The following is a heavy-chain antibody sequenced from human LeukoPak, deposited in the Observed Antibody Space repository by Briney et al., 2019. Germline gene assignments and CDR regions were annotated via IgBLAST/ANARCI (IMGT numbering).Heavy chain of an antibody. CDR3: ATESWIQGEGY. J-gene: IGHJ4*02. CDR1: GGSISGTYYY. V-gene: IGHV4-39*01. CDR2: VYYSGTP. D-gene: IGHD5-18*01. Sequence: PSQTLSLTCTVSGGSISGTYYYWGCLRQPPGKGLEWIGSVYYSGTPYYNPSLKSRVTISVDTSKNQFSLKLTSVTAADTAVYYCATESWIQGEGYWGQGTLVTVSS.